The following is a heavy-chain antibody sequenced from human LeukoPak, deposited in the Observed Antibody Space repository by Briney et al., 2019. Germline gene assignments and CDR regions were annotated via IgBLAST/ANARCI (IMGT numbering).Heavy chain of an antibody. CDR3: ARGEYGSGSYHIDY. J-gene: IGHJ4*02. CDR2: IKQDESEK. V-gene: IGHV3-7*01. CDR1: GFTFSSYW. D-gene: IGHD3-10*01. Sequence: GGSLRLSCVASGFTFSSYWMSWVRQAPGKGLEWVANIKQDESEKYYVDSVKGRFTISRDNAKNSLYLQMNSLRAEDTAVYYCARGEYGSGSYHIDYWGQGTLVTVSS.